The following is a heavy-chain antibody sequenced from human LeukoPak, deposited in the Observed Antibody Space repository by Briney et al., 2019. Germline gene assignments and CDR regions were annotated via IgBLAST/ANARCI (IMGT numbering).Heavy chain of an antibody. V-gene: IGHV4-59*12. CDR3: ARARGYFDY. J-gene: IGHJ4*02. CDR1: GGSISSYY. D-gene: IGHD3-16*01. CDR2: IYYSGST. Sequence: SETLSLTCTVSGGSISSYYWSWIRQPPGKGLEWIGYIYYSGSTYYNPSLKSRVTISVDTSKNQFSLKLGSVAAADTAVYYCARARGYFDYWGQGTLVTVSS.